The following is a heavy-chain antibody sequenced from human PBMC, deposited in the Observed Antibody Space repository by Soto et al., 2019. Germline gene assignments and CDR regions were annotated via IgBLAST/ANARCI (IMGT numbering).Heavy chain of an antibody. CDR1: GFSVSTSGVG. J-gene: IGHJ1*01. V-gene: IGHV2-5*02. CDR3: VHNGDYGDYVDSYFQH. CDR2: IYWDDDK. Sequence: SGPTLVNPTQTLTLTCTFSGFSVSTSGVGVGWIRQPPGKALEWLALIYWDDDKRYSPSLKSRLTITKDTSKNQVVLTMTNMDPVDTATYYCVHNGDYGDYVDSYFQHWGQGTLVTVSS. D-gene: IGHD4-17*01.